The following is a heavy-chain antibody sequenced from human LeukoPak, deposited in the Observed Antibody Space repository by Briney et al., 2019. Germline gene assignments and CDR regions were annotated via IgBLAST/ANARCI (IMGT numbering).Heavy chain of an antibody. CDR3: ARVLGYSTGYYYFDH. V-gene: IGHV3-11*01. Sequence: GGSLRLSCAASGFSFSDYYMSWLRQAPGKGLEWISYISADATTMYYGDSVKGRFIISRDNAKNSLHLQMNSLRVDDTAVYYCARVLGYSTGYYYFDHWGQGALVTVSS. CDR2: ISADATTM. D-gene: IGHD6-19*01. CDR1: GFSFSDYY. J-gene: IGHJ4*02.